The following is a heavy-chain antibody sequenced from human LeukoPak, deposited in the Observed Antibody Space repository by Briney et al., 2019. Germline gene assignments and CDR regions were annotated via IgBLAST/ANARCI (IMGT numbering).Heavy chain of an antibody. CDR2: IKSKTDGETT. J-gene: IGHJ4*02. D-gene: IGHD3-10*01. CDR1: GFAFSNAW. Sequence: GGSLKLSCAASGFAFSNAWMNWVRQAPGKGLEWVGRIKSKTDGETTNYAAPVKGRFTISRDDSRNTLYLQLSSLRTEDTAVYYCSTKLATLYRDSGSDYWGQGTLVIVSS. CDR3: STKLATLYRDSGSDY. V-gene: IGHV3-15*01.